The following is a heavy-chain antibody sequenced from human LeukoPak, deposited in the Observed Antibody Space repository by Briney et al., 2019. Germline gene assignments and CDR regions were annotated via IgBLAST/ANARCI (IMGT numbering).Heavy chain of an antibody. CDR3: ARDLGPGEGSDY. J-gene: IGHJ4*02. CDR2: IRGSGDSS. D-gene: IGHD7-27*01. V-gene: IGHV3-23*01. CDR1: GFTFNNYA. Sequence: GGSLRLTCAASGFTFNNYAMTWVRQAPGKGLEWVSSIRGSGDSSYYADSVKGRFTISRDNSKNTLYLQMNSLRAEDTAVYYCARDLGPGEGSDYWGQGTLVIVSS.